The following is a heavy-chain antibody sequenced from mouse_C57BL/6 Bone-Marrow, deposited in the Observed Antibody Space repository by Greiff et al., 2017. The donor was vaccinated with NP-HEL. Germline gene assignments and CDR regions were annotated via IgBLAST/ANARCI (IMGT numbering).Heavy chain of an antibody. Sequence: EVQLVESGGGLVKPGGSLKLSCAASGFTFSDYGMHWVRQAPEKGLEWVAYISSGSSTIYYADTVKGRFTISRDNAKNTLFLQMTSLRSEDTAMYYCARPDGNYVDYAMDYWGQGTSVTVSS. CDR2: ISSGSSTI. V-gene: IGHV5-17*01. CDR3: ARPDGNYVDYAMDY. J-gene: IGHJ4*01. CDR1: GFTFSDYG. D-gene: IGHD2-1*01.